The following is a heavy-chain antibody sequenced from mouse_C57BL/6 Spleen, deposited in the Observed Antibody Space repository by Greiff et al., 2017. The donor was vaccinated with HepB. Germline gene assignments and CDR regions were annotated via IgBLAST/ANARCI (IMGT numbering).Heavy chain of an antibody. Sequence: EVQLVESGPGLVKPSQSLSLTCSVTGYSITSGYYWNWIRQFPGNQLEWMGYISYDGSNNYNPTLKNRISITRDTSKNQSFLKLNSVTTEDTAAYYCARGGYGSSAWFAYWGQGTLVTVSA. CDR2: ISYDGSN. CDR3: ARGGYGSSAWFAY. J-gene: IGHJ3*01. D-gene: IGHD1-1*01. CDR1: GYSITSGYY. V-gene: IGHV3-6*01.